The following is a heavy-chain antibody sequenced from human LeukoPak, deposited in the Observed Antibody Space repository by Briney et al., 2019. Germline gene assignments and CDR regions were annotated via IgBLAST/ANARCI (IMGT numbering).Heavy chain of an antibody. CDR1: GGSISSYY. CDR2: IYTSGST. J-gene: IGHJ4*02. Sequence: SETLSLTCTVSGGSISSYYWSWIRQPAGKGLEWIGRIYTSGSTNYNPSLKSRVTISVDTSKNQFSLKLSSVTAADTAVYYCARETVKYDSGSYVDYWGQGTLVTVSS. V-gene: IGHV4-4*07. CDR3: ARETVKYDSGSYVDY. D-gene: IGHD3-10*01.